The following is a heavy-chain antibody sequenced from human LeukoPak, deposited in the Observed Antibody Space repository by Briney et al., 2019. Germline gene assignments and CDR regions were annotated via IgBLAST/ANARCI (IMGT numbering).Heavy chain of an antibody. CDR1: GYTFAPEG. D-gene: IGHD3-22*01. Sequence: ASLKLAWKAPGYTFAPEGISLVQQPVLQGIGSLPWVYAYNGNTNYAQKLQGRVTMTTDTSTSTAYMELRSLGSDDTAVYYCARLPLYYYDSSGPQDYWGQGTLVTVSS. CDR3: ARLPLYYYDSSGPQDY. V-gene: IGHV1-18*01. J-gene: IGHJ4*02. CDR2: VYAYNGNT.